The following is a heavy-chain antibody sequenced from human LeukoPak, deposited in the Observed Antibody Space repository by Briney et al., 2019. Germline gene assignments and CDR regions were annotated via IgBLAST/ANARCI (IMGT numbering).Heavy chain of an antibody. CDR3: ARTTYGDGSGSYGY. CDR2: ISSSGSTI. V-gene: IGHV3-48*03. Sequence: QPGGSLRLSCAASGFTFSSYEMNWVRQAPGKGLEWVSYISSSGSTIYCADSVKGRFTISRDNSKNTLYLQMKSLRAEDTAVYYCARTTYGDGSGSYGYWGQGTLVTVSS. J-gene: IGHJ4*02. CDR1: GFTFSSYE. D-gene: IGHD3-10*01.